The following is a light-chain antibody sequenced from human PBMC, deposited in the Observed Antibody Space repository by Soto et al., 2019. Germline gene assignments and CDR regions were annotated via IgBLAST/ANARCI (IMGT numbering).Light chain of an antibody. CDR3: QQYNNWWT. Sequence: EIVMTQSPATLSVSPGERATLSCRASQSVSSNLAWYQQKPGQAPRLLIYGASTRATAFPARFSGSGSGTEFTLTISSLQSEDIAVYYCQQYNNWWTFGQGTQVEIK. CDR2: GAS. J-gene: IGKJ1*01. V-gene: IGKV3-15*01. CDR1: QSVSSN.